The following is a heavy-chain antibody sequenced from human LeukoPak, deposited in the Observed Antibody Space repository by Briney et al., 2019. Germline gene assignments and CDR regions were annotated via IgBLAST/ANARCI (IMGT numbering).Heavy chain of an antibody. D-gene: IGHD3-22*01. CDR1: GFTFDDYT. CDR3: AKDIGDSIGYNYFDS. CDR2: ISWHGSTT. V-gene: IGHV3-43*01. J-gene: IGHJ4*02. Sequence: GGSLRLSCAASGFTFDDYTMHWVRRAPGKGLEWVSVISWHGSTTKYADSVRGRFTISRDNRKNSLSLQMNSLRPEDTALYYCAKDIGDSIGYNYFDSWDQGTLVTVSS.